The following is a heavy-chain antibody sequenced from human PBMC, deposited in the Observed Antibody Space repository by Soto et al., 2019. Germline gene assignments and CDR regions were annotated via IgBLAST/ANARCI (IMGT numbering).Heavy chain of an antibody. CDR1: GGSVSSGSYY. CDR3: ARETPTMFRGVLGHGMDV. Sequence: QVQLQESGPGLVKPSETLSLTCTVSGGSVSSGSYYWSWILQPPGKGLELIGYIYYSGSTNYNPSLRSRVTISVYTSNNQFYLKLISVTAADTAVYYCARETPTMFRGVLGHGMDVWGKGTTVTVSS. J-gene: IGHJ6*04. V-gene: IGHV4-61*01. CDR2: IYYSGST. D-gene: IGHD3-10*01.